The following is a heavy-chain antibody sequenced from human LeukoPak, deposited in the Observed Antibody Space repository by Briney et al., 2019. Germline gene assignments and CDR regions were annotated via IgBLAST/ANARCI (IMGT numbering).Heavy chain of an antibody. CDR2: IDAGNGNT. J-gene: IGHJ4*02. D-gene: IGHD2-15*01. Sequence: ASVKVSCKASGYTFTSYAMHWVRQAPGQRLEWMGWIDAGNGNTKYSQKFQGRVTITRDTSASTAYMELSSLRSEDTAVYYCASAGYCSGGSCYRLAYWGQGTLVTVSS. CDR3: ASAGYCSGGSCYRLAY. CDR1: GYTFTSYA. V-gene: IGHV1-3*01.